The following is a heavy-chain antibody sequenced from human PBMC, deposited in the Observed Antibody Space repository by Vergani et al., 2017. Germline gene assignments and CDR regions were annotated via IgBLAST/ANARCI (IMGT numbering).Heavy chain of an antibody. Sequence: QAHLVQSGAEVRKPGASVKVSCKASGYLFTGYYIHWVRQAPGQGLEWMGWINPNRDGANYAQKFQGRVTMTRDTSISTAYMELSSLGADDTAIYYCARDRGGVVRGAWDCMDVWGQGTTVTVSS. CDR3: ARDRGGVVRGAWDCMDV. J-gene: IGHJ6*02. V-gene: IGHV1-2*02. CDR1: GYLFTGYY. D-gene: IGHD3-10*01. CDR2: INPNRDGA.